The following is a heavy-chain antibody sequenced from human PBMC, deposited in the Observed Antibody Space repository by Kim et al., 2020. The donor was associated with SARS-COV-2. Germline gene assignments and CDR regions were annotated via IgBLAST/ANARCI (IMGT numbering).Heavy chain of an antibody. CDR3: ARRPNTYYDILTGYYSESGGANDAFDI. J-gene: IGHJ3*02. CDR1: GYTFTSYG. Sequence: ASVKVSCKASGYTFTSYGISWVRQAPGQGLEWMGWISAYNGNTNYAQKLQGRVTMTTDTSTSTAYMELRSLRSDDTAVYYCARRPNTYYDILTGYYSESGGANDAFDIWGQGTMVTVSS. CDR2: ISAYNGNT. V-gene: IGHV1-18*04. D-gene: IGHD3-9*01.